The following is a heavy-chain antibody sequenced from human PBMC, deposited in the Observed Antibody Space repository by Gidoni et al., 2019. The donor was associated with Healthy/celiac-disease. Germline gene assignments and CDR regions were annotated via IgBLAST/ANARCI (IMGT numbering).Heavy chain of an antibody. CDR2: IWYDGSNK. D-gene: IGHD4-17*01. J-gene: IGHJ4*02. CDR1: GFTFSSYG. V-gene: IGHV3-33*01. Sequence: CAASGFTFSSYGMHWVRQAPGKGLEWVAVIWYDGSNKYYADSVKGRFTISRDNSKNTLYMQMNSLRAEETAVYYCARSHDYGGNGDFDYWGQGTLVTVSS. CDR3: ARSHDYGGNGDFDY.